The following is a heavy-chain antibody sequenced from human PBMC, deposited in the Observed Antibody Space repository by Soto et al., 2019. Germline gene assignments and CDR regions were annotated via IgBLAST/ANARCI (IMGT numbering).Heavy chain of an antibody. J-gene: IGHJ4*02. CDR3: VKDRNTVTGHYFLYY. V-gene: IGHV3-43*01. CDR1: GFTFDDYS. D-gene: IGHD4-17*01. CDR2: INWDGGST. Sequence: EVHLVESGGVVVQPGGSLRLSCAASGFTFDDYSMHWVRQAPGKGLEWISLINWDGGSTYYADSVKGRFTISRDNRKNPLFLEMHSLTTEDTAFYYSVKDRNTVTGHYFLYYWGQRTLATASS.